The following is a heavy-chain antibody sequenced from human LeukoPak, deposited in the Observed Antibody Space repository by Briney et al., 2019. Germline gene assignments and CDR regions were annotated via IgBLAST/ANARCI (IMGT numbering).Heavy chain of an antibody. CDR3: ARDRSVVVAATPGWFDP. CDR2: IYTSGST. J-gene: IGHJ5*02. Sequence: SETLSLTCTVSGGSISSYYWSWIRQPAGKGLEWIGRIYTSGSTNYNPSLKSRVTMSVDTSKNQFSLKLSSVTAADTAVYYCARDRSVVVAATPGWFDPWGQGTLVTVSS. CDR1: GGSISSYY. D-gene: IGHD2-15*01. V-gene: IGHV4-4*07.